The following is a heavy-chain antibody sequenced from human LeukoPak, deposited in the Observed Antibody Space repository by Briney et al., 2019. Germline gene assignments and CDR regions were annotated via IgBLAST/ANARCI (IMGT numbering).Heavy chain of an antibody. J-gene: IGHJ5*02. CDR3: ARGDGYSSSWANWFDP. Sequence: SETLSLTCTVSGGSVSSGSYYWSWIRQPPGKGLEWIGYIYYSGSTNYNPSLKSRVTISVDTSKNQFSLKLSPVTAADTAVYYCARGDGYSSSWANWFDPWGQGTLVTVSS. CDR1: GGSVSSGSYY. V-gene: IGHV4-61*01. CDR2: IYYSGST. D-gene: IGHD6-13*01.